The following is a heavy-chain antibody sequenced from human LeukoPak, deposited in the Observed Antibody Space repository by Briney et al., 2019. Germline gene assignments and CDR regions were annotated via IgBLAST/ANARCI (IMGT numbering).Heavy chain of an antibody. D-gene: IGHD3-10*01. CDR2: ISSSSSYI. Sequence: GGSLRLSCAASGFTFSSYSMNWVRQAPGKGLEWVSSISSSSSYIYYADSVKGRFTISRDNSENTLYLQMNSLRAEDTAIYYCAKRPIFGELLYYFDYWGQGALVTVSS. CDR3: AKRPIFGELLYYFDY. J-gene: IGHJ4*02. V-gene: IGHV3-21*04. CDR1: GFTFSSYS.